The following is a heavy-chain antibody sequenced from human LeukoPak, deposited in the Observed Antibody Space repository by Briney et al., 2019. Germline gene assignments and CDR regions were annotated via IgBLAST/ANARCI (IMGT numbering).Heavy chain of an antibody. CDR1: GFTFSSYG. Sequence: PGRSLRLSCAASGFTFSSYGMHWVRQAPGKGLEWVAFISYDGSNKYYADSVRGRFTISRDNSKNTLYLQMDSLRAEDTAVYYCAKGGYCSGNTCHWAYYFDCWGQGTLVTVSS. CDR3: AKGGYCSGNTCHWAYYFDC. CDR2: ISYDGSNK. V-gene: IGHV3-30*18. D-gene: IGHD2-15*01. J-gene: IGHJ4*02.